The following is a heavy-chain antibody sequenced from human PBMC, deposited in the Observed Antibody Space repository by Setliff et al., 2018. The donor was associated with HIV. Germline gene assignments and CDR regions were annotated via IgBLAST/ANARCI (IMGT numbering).Heavy chain of an antibody. D-gene: IGHD6-13*01. CDR3: ARWAAAGTGWFDP. Sequence: ASVKVSCKASGYTFTSYYMHWVRQAPGQGLEWMGIINPSGGSTSYAQKFQGRVTMTRDTSTSTVYMELRSLRSDDTAVYYCARWAAAGTGWFDPWGQGTLVTVSS. J-gene: IGHJ5*02. V-gene: IGHV1-46*01. CDR1: GYTFTSYY. CDR2: INPSGGST.